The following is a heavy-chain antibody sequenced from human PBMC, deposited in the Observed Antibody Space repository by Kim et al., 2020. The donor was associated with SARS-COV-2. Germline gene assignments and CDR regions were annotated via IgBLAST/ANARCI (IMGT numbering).Heavy chain of an antibody. CDR3: ARDFAPAVPFDY. V-gene: IGHV4-39*07. CDR1: GGSISSSSYY. D-gene: IGHD2-2*01. J-gene: IGHJ4*02. Sequence: SETLSLTCTVSGGSISSSSYYWGWIRQPPGKGLEWIGSIYYSGSTYYNPSLKSRVTISVDTSKNQFSLKLSSVTAADTAVYYCARDFAPAVPFDYWGQGTLVTVSS. CDR2: IYYSGST.